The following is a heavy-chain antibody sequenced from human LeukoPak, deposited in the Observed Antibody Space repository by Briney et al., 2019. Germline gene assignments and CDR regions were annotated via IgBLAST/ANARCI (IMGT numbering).Heavy chain of an antibody. CDR3: AKDVQRSYYDSSGYYQDY. Sequence: PGGSLRLSCAASGFTFSSYAMSWVRQAPGKGLEWVSAISGSGGSTYYADSVKGRFTISRDNSKNTLYLQMNSLRAEDTAVYYCAKDVQRSYYDSSGYYQDYWGQGTLVTVSS. V-gene: IGHV3-23*01. CDR1: GFTFSSYA. CDR2: ISGSGGST. D-gene: IGHD3-22*01. J-gene: IGHJ4*02.